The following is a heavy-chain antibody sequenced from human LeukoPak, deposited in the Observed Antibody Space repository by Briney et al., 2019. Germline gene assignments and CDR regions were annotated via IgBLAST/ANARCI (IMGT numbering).Heavy chain of an antibody. CDR1: GYTFTGYG. Sequence: ASVKVSCKASGYTFTGYGISWVRQAPGQGLEWMGWISAYNGNTNYAQKLQGRVTMTTDTSTSTAYMELRSLRSDDTAVYYCARGRYDILTGYSPHFDYWGQGTLVTVSS. V-gene: IGHV1-18*01. CDR2: ISAYNGNT. J-gene: IGHJ4*02. CDR3: ARGRYDILTGYSPHFDY. D-gene: IGHD3-9*01.